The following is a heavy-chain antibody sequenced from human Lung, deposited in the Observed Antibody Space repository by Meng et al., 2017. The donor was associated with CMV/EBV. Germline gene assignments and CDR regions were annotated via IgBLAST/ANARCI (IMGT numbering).Heavy chain of an antibody. D-gene: IGHD6-6*01. CDR1: GFTFREYW. V-gene: IGHV3-7*01. J-gene: IGHJ4*02. Sequence: GGSLRLSCIVSGFTFREYWMNWVRQATGKGLEWLASIKPDGSDTYYVDSVKGRFTISRDNSKNSVHLQMNSLRAEDTAVYYCFGRPIDYWGQGTLVTVSS. CDR2: IKPDGSDT. CDR3: FGRPIDY.